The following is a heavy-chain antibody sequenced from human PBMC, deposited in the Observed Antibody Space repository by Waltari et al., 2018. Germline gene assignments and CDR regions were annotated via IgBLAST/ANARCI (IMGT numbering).Heavy chain of an antibody. CDR1: RFTVSTNY. CDR2: IYNDGTK. J-gene: IGHJ4*02. Sequence: EVQQMESGGGVNQPGGSLRHSCAASRFTVSTNYMSWVRQAPGKGLEWVSVIYNDGTKLHADSVKGRFTVSRDNSKNMVHLQMDSLRAEDTAVYYCATDGDGDCSLCLAQWGQGTLVTVSS. D-gene: IGHD2-21*02. V-gene: IGHV3-53*01. CDR3: ATDGDGDCSLCLAQ.